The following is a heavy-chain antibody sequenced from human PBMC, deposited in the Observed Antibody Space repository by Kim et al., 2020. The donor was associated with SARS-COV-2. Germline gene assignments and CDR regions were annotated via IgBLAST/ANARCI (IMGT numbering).Heavy chain of an antibody. Sequence: YADSVKGRFTISRDNAKNSLYLQMNSLRAEDTALYYCAKDIQIHRGGFDYWGQGTLVTVSS. J-gene: IGHJ4*02. CDR3: AKDIQIHRGGFDY. D-gene: IGHD3-10*01. V-gene: IGHV3-9*01.